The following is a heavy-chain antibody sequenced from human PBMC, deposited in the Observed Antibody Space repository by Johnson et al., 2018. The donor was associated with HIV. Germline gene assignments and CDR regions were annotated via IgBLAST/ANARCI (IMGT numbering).Heavy chain of an antibody. Sequence: QVQLVESGGGLVQPGRSLRLSCAASRFIFSTSGMHWVRQAPGKGLEWVAVISYDGSNKFYAASVKGRFTISRDNSKNTLYLQMNSLRAEDTAVYYCAKGREWELLGGAFDIWGQGTMVTVSS. CDR1: RFIFSTSG. CDR3: AKGREWELLGGAFDI. D-gene: IGHD1-26*01. CDR2: ISYDGSNK. V-gene: IGHV3-30*18. J-gene: IGHJ3*02.